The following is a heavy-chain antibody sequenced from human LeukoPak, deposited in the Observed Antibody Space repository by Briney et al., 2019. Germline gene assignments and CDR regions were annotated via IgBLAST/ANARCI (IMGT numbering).Heavy chain of an antibody. CDR1: GYTFTTYA. CDR3: ARDSTKKALVVPATPHY. J-gene: IGHJ4*02. Sequence: ASVKVSRKASGYTFTTYAMHWVRQAPGQRLEWMGWINAGNGNTKYSQKFQDRVTITRDTSANTAYMELSSLRSEDTAVYYCARDSTKKALVVPATPHYWGQGTLVTVTS. D-gene: IGHD2-15*01. CDR2: INAGNGNT. V-gene: IGHV1-3*01.